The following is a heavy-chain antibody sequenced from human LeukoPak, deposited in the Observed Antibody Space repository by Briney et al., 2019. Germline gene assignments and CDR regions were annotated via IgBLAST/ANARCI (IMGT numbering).Heavy chain of an antibody. J-gene: IGHJ4*02. D-gene: IGHD3-22*01. CDR3: ARGTPTYDSSGYYREFNFDY. Sequence: PSETLSLTCTVSGGSISSYYCSWIRQPPGKGLEWIGYIYYSGSTYYNPSLKSRVTISVDTSKNQFSLKLSSVTAADTAVYYCARGTPTYDSSGYYREFNFDYWGQGTLVTVSS. V-gene: IGHV4-30-4*01. CDR2: IYYSGST. CDR1: GGSISSYY.